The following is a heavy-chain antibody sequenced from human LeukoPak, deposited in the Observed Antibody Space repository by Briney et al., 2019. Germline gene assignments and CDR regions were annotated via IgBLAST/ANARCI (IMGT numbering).Heavy chain of an antibody. J-gene: IGHJ3*02. CDR1: GGSFSGYY. D-gene: IGHD3-22*01. CDR3: AGLRHDAFDI. CDR2: INHSGST. Sequence: SETLSLTCAVYGGSFSGYYWSWIRQPPGKGLEWIGEINHSGSTNYNPSLKSRVTISVDTSKNQFSLKLSSVTAADTAVYYCAGLRHDAFDIWGQGTMVTVSS. V-gene: IGHV4-34*01.